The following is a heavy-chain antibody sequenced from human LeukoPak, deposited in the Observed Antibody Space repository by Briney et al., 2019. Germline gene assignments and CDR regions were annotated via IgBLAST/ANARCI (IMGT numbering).Heavy chain of an antibody. CDR2: IYYSGST. CDR3: ARRDGDYDGAHFDY. CDR1: GGSISTYY. Sequence: SETLSLTCTVSGGSISTYYWTWIRQPPGKGLEWIGDIYYSGSTNCNPSLKSRVTISVDTSKNQFSLNLSSVTAADTAVYYCARRDGDYDGAHFDYWGQGNLVTVSS. J-gene: IGHJ4*02. D-gene: IGHD4-17*01. V-gene: IGHV4-59*08.